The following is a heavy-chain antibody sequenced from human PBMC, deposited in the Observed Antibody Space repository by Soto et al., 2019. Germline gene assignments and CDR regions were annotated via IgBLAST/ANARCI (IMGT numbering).Heavy chain of an antibody. CDR3: ARGGLRVKGVMDV. D-gene: IGHD3-16*01. CDR1: GFTFSSYA. J-gene: IGHJ6*02. CDR2: ISSNGGST. Sequence: GGSLRLSCAASGFTFSSYAMHWVRQAPGKGLEYVSAISSNGGSTYYADSVKGRFTISRDNSKNTLYLQMGSLRAEDMAVYYCARGGLRVKGVMDVWGQGTTVTVSS. V-gene: IGHV3-64*02.